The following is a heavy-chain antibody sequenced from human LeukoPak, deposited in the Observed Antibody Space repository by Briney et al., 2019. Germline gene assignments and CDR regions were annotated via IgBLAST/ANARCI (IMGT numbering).Heavy chain of an antibody. CDR1: GGSINNSTYY. J-gene: IGHJ5*02. V-gene: IGHV4-39*07. D-gene: IGHD2/OR15-2a*01. Sequence: SETLSLTCTVSGGSINNSTYYWGWIRQPPGKGLEWIGSIYYNGITYYNQSLKSRVTLSVDTSNNQVSLKVNSVTAADTAVYYCARTGRLQNFYAFDPWGQGTLVTVSS. CDR2: IYYNGIT. CDR3: ARTGRLQNFYAFDP.